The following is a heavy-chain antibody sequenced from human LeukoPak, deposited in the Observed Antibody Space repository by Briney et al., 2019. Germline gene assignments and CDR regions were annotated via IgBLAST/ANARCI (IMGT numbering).Heavy chain of an antibody. CDR3: ARAQGGYSHVDYYYYGMDV. CDR2: IYHSGST. J-gene: IGHJ6*02. D-gene: IGHD5-18*01. V-gene: IGHV4-30-2*01. CDR1: GGSISSGGYS. Sequence: SETLSLTCAVSGGSISSGGYSWSWIRQPPGKGLEWIGYIYHSGSTYYNPSLKSRVTISVDRSKNQFSLKLSSVTAADTAVYYCARAQGGYSHVDYYYYGMDVWGQGTTVTVSS.